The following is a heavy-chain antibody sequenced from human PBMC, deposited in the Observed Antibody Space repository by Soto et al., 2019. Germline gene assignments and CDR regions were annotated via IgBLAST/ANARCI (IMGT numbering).Heavy chain of an antibody. CDR2: ISTTSSHI. CDR3: ATGFRFLQWVSYDAFHI. D-gene: IGHD3-3*01. CDR1: GFTFGSYN. V-gene: IGHV3-21*01. J-gene: IGHJ3*02. Sequence: EVQLVESGGGLVRPGGSLRLSCAASGFTFGSYNMHWVRQAPGKGLEWVSSISTTSSHIYYGDSVKGRFTISRDNARNSLYLQLNSLRPDDTAIYYCATGFRFLQWVSYDAFHIWGQGTVVTVSS.